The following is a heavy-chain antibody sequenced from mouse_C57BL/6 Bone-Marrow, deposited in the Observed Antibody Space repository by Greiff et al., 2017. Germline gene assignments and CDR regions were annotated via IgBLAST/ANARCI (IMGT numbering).Heavy chain of an antibody. V-gene: IGHV1-81*01. CDR2: IYPRSGNT. J-gene: IGHJ2*01. CDR3: ARRIYYYGSSYGY. CDR1: GYTFTSYG. Sequence: QVQLQQSGAELARPGASVKLSCKASGYTFTSYGISWVKQRTGQGLEWIGEIYPRSGNTYYIEKFKGKATLTADKSSSTAYMELRSLTSEDSAVYFCARRIYYYGSSYGYWGQGTTLTVSS. D-gene: IGHD1-1*01.